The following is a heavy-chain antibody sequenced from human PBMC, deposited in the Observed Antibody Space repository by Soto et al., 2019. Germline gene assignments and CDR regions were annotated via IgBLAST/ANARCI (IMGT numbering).Heavy chain of an antibody. V-gene: IGHV1-2*02. Sequence: QVQLVQSGAEVRKPGASVKVSCEASGYTFSDYYIHWVRQAPGQGLEWMGWINPNSGGTKYAPTFQGGVTMTRDTSITTAYMELSRLRSGDTAVYYCAREPATAKPEGVDFWGQGTLVTVSS. J-gene: IGHJ4*02. CDR1: GYTFSDYY. D-gene: IGHD1-1*01. CDR3: AREPATAKPEGVDF. CDR2: INPNSGGT.